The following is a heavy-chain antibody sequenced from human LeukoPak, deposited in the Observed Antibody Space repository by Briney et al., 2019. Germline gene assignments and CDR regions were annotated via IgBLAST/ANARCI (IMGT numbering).Heavy chain of an antibody. Sequence: PSETLSLTCALSGPSIRSYYWSWMRQPPGKGLEWIGEINHSGSTNYYPSLKSRVTISVDTSKNQFSLELSSVTAADTAVYYCATRTIAVAGTNWFDPWGQGTLVTVSS. CDR2: INHSGST. CDR3: ATRTIAVAGTNWFDP. D-gene: IGHD6-13*01. V-gene: IGHV4-34*01. J-gene: IGHJ5*02. CDR1: GPSIRSYY.